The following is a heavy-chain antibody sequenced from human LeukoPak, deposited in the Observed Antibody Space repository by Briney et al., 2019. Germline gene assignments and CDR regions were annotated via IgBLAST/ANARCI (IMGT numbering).Heavy chain of an antibody. D-gene: IGHD5-24*01. J-gene: IGHJ4*02. V-gene: IGHV4-39*07. Sequence: SETLSLTCTVSGGSISSSSYYWGWIRQPPGKGLEWIGSIYYSGSTYYNPSLKSRVTISVDTSKNQFSLKLSSVTAADTAVYYCARDGEMATILTLDYWGQGTLVTVSS. CDR3: ARDGEMATILTLDY. CDR1: GGSISSSSYY. CDR2: IYYSGST.